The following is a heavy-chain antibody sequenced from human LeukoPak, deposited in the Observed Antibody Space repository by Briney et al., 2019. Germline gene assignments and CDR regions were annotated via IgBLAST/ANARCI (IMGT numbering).Heavy chain of an antibody. D-gene: IGHD3-22*01. J-gene: IGHJ3*01. CDR2: ISSSSSYI. CDR3: ARVSRSSAYDAFDV. CDR1: GFTFSTYN. Sequence: GGSLRLSCAASGFTFSTYNMNWVRQAPGKGLEWVSSISSSSSYIYYADSVKGRFTISRGNAKNSLYLQMNSLRAEDTAVYYCARVSRSSAYDAFDVWGQGTMVTVSS. V-gene: IGHV3-21*01.